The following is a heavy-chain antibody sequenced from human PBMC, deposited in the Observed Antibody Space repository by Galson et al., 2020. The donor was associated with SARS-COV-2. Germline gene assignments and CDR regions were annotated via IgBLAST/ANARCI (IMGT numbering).Heavy chain of an antibody. CDR1: GFTFSDYY. D-gene: IGHD3-10*01. J-gene: IGHJ4*02. Sequence: GESLKISCAASGFTFSDYYMSWIRQAPGKGLEWVSYISSSGSTIYYADSVKGRFTISRDNAKNSLYLQMNSLRAEDTAVYYCASHRSQTYYYGLGTIFDYWGQGTLVTVSS. V-gene: IGHV3-11*01. CDR3: ASHRSQTYYYGLGTIFDY. CDR2: ISSSGSTI.